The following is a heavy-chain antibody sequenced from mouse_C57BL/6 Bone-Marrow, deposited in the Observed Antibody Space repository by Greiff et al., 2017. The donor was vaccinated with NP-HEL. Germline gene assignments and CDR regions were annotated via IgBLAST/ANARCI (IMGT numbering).Heavy chain of an antibody. CDR2: IYWDDDK. CDR1: GFSLSTSGMG. V-gene: IGHV8-12*01. J-gene: IGHJ2*01. CDR3: ARIWDGPFDY. Sequence: QVTLKESGPGILQSSQTLSLTCSFSGFSLSTSGMGVSWIRQPSGKGLEWLAHIYWDDDKCYNPSLKSRPTIAKDTSTNQVFLKITRVDTADTATYYCARIWDGPFDYWGQGTTLTVSS. D-gene: IGHD2-3*01.